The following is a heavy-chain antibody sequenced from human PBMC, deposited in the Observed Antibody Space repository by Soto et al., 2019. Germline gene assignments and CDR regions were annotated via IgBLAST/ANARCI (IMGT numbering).Heavy chain of an antibody. Sequence: PGGSLRLSCAASGFTVSSNYMSWVRQAPGKGLEWVSAIYSGGSTYYADSVRGRFTISRDNSKNTLYLQMKSLRAEDTAVYYCTYGPNYHRSKDYYYYGMDVWGQGTTVTVSS. CDR3: TYGPNYHRSKDYYYYGMDV. CDR2: IYSGGST. J-gene: IGHJ6*02. CDR1: GFTVSSNY. V-gene: IGHV3-53*01. D-gene: IGHD4-17*01.